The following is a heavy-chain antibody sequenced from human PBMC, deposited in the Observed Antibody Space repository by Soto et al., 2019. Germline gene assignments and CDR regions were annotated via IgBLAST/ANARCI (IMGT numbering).Heavy chain of an antibody. CDR3: ARRRASDYGGNHHTYYFDR. CDR2: ISYSGRT. J-gene: IGHJ4*02. CDR1: GASIITDNYF. D-gene: IGHD4-17*01. V-gene: IGHV4-39*01. Sequence: SETLSLTCIFSGASIITDNYFWVWIRQSPRRGLELIGSISYSGRTYDNPSLQSRVTISIDASKNQFSLKLTSVTTADTAVYYCARRRASDYGGNHHTYYFDRWGQGALVTVSS.